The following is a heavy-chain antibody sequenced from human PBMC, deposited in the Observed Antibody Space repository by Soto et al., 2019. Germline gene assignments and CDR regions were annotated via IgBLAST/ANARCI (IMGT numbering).Heavy chain of an antibody. V-gene: IGHV1-46*01. CDR2: INPSGGST. CDR3: ARDSGSP. J-gene: IGHJ5*02. Sequence: ASMKVSCKASGYTFTSYYMHWVRQAPGQGLEWMGIINPSGGSTNYAQKFQGRITITRDTSASTAYMELSSLRSEDTAVYYCARDSGSPWGPGTLVTVSS. D-gene: IGHD3-10*01. CDR1: GYTFTSYY.